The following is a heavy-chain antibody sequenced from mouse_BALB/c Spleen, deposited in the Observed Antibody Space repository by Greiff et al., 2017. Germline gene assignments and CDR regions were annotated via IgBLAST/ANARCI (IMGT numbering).Heavy chain of an antibody. J-gene: IGHJ4*01. V-gene: IGHV5-4*02. CDR2: ISDGGSYT. D-gene: IGHD1-1*01. Sequence: EVKLMESGGGLVKPGGSLKLSCAASGFTFSDYYMYWVRQTPEKRLEWVATISDGGSYTYYPDSVKGRFTISRDNAKNNLYLQMSSLKSEDTAMYYCARDKTTVVATDAMDYWGQGTSVTVSS. CDR3: ARDKTTVVATDAMDY. CDR1: GFTFSDYY.